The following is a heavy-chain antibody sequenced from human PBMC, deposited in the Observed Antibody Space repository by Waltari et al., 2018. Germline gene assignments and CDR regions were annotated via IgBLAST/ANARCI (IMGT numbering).Heavy chain of an antibody. CDR2: IYHSGST. CDR1: GYSISSGYY. J-gene: IGHJ4*02. D-gene: IGHD4-17*01. CDR3: ARDQLYDYGDYEGSDY. Sequence: QVQLQESGPGLVKPSETLSLTCTVSGYSISSGYYWGWIRQPTGKGLEWIGSIYHSGSTYYNPSLKSRVTISVDTSKNQFSLKLSSVTAADTAVYYCARDQLYDYGDYEGSDYWGQGTLVTVSS. V-gene: IGHV4-38-2*02.